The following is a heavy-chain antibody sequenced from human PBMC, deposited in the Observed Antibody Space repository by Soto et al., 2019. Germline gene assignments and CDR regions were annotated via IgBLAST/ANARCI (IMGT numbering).Heavy chain of an antibody. D-gene: IGHD1-20*01. V-gene: IGHV4-4*02. Sequence: SETLSLTCAVSGGSISSSNWWSWVRQPPGKGLEWIGEIYHSGSTNYNPSLKSRVTISVDKSKNQFSLKLSSVTAADTAVYYCARYKSNYYYGMDVWGQGTTVTVSS. CDR2: IYHSGST. CDR1: GGSISSSNW. CDR3: ARYKSNYYYGMDV. J-gene: IGHJ6*02.